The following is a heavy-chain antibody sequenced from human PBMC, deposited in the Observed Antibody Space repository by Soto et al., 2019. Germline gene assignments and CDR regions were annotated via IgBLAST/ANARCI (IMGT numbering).Heavy chain of an antibody. CDR1: GFTFSSYG. D-gene: IGHD3-10*01. CDR2: IWYDGSNK. Sequence: PGGSLRLSCAASGFTFSSYGMHWVRQAPGKGLEWVAVIWYDGSNKYYADSVKGRFTISRDNSKNTLYLQMNSLRAEDTAVYYCSRDHYGSGSYYYYYYGMDVWGQGTTVTVSS. V-gene: IGHV3-33*01. J-gene: IGHJ6*02. CDR3: SRDHYGSGSYYYYYYGMDV.